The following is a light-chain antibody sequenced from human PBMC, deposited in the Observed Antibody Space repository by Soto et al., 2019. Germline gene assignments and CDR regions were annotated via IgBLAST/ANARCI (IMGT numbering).Light chain of an antibody. CDR2: DVS. CDR3: SSYTSSSTWV. Sequence: QSALTQPASVSGSPGQSITISCTGTSSDVGGYNYVSWYQQHPGKAPKLMIYDVSNRPSGVSNRFSGSKSGNTASLTISGLQAEDEADYYCSSYTSSSTWVFGGGNKVTVL. V-gene: IGLV2-14*01. CDR1: SSDVGGYNY. J-gene: IGLJ3*02.